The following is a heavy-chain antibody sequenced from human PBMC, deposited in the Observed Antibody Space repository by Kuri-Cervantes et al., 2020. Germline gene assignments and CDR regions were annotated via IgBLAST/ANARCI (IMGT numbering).Heavy chain of an antibody. D-gene: IGHD3-22*01. CDR2: IRYDERNK. CDR3: AKDIGWYYYDSRGGVGADY. Sequence: GGSLRLSCAASGFTFNTYGMHWVRQAPGKGLEWVAFIRYDERNKYYADSVKGRFTISRDISKNTLYLQMNSLRAEDTAVYSCAKDIGWYYYDSRGGVGADYWGQGTLVTVSS. CDR1: GFTFNTYG. J-gene: IGHJ4*02. V-gene: IGHV3-30*02.